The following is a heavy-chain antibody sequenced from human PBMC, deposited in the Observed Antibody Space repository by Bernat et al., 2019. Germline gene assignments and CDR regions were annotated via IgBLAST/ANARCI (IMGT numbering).Heavy chain of an antibody. Sequence: EVQLLESGGGLVQPGGSLRLSCAASGFTFSSYEMNWVRQAPGKGLEWVSYISSSGSTIYYADSVKGRFTISRDNAKNSLYLQMNSLGAEDTAVYYCARDRVSYGFVSAPSEGWIDYWGQGTLVTVSS. J-gene: IGHJ4*02. CDR3: ARDRVSYGFVSAPSEGWIDY. CDR1: GFTFSSYE. CDR2: ISSSGSTI. D-gene: IGHD4-17*01. V-gene: IGHV3-48*03.